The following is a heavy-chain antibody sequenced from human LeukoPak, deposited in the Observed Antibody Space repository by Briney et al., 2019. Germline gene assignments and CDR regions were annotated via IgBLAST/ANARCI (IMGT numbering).Heavy chain of an antibody. J-gene: IGHJ6*02. CDR1: GFTFSNYA. CDR3: ARKVGVMYYYDGMDV. Sequence: GGSLRLSCAASGFTFSNYAMNWVRQAPGKGLEWVSAISGSGGSTYYADSVKGRFTISRDSSKNTLYLQMSSLRAEDTAVYYCARKVGVMYYYDGMDVWGRGTTVTVS. D-gene: IGHD3-16*01. V-gene: IGHV3-23*01. CDR2: ISGSGGST.